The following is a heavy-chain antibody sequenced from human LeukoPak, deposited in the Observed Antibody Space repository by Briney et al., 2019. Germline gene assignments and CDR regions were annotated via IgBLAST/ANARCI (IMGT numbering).Heavy chain of an antibody. CDR1: GFTFSSYA. Sequence: GGSLRLSCAASGFTFSSYAMSWVRQAPGKGLEWVSLISWDGGSTYYADSVKGRFAISRDNSKNSLYLQMNSLRAEDTALYYCAKGRGRDGFLYFDYWGQGTLVTVSS. CDR3: AKGRGRDGFLYFDY. CDR2: ISWDGGST. V-gene: IGHV3-43D*03. J-gene: IGHJ4*02. D-gene: IGHD5-24*01.